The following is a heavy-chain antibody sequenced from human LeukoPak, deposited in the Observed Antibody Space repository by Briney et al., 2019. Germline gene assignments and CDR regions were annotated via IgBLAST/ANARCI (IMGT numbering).Heavy chain of an antibody. J-gene: IGHJ4*02. D-gene: IGHD6-19*01. V-gene: IGHV1-2*04. CDR3: ARENGIAVAVSFDY. CDR2: INPNSGGT. Sequence: ASVKVSCKASGYTFTGYYMHWVRPAPGQGLEWMGWINPNSGGTNYAQKFQGWVTMTRDTSISTAYMELSRLRSDDTAVYYCARENGIAVAVSFDYWGQGTLVTVSS. CDR1: GYTFTGYY.